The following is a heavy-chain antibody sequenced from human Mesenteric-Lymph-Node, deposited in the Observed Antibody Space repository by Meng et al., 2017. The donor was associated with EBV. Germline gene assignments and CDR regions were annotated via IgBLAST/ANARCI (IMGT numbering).Heavy chain of an antibody. D-gene: IGHD5-12*01. CDR1: GYTFSAYG. J-gene: IGHJ4*02. CDR2: ISPFNGNT. V-gene: IGHV1-18*01. CDR3: ARDVLGSGDY. Sequence: QVQLVQSGAEVKTPWASVKVTCKASGYTFSAYGISWVRQAPGQGLEWMGWISPFNGNTNYAQNLQDRVTMTTDTSTTTTYMELRNLRSDDTAVYYCARDVLGSGDYWGQGTLVTVSS.